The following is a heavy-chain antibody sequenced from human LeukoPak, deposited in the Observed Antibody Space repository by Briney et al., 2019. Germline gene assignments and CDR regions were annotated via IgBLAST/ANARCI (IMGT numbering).Heavy chain of an antibody. CDR2: IYSGGST. V-gene: IGHV3-53*01. J-gene: IGHJ4*02. CDR3: ARDFNGDYYFDF. CDR1: GFTFSDYY. D-gene: IGHD4-17*01. Sequence: PGGSLRLSCAASGFTFSDYYMSWVRQAPGKGLEWVSVIYSGGSTYYADSVKGRFTISRDNSKNTLYLQMSSLRAEDTAVYYCARDFNGDYYFDFWGQGTLVTVSS.